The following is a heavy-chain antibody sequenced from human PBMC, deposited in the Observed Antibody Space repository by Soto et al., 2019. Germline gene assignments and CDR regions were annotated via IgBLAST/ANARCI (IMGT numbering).Heavy chain of an antibody. CDR3: STRAYDTNGYYRFDP. CDR1: GGSFSCHS. D-gene: IGHD3-22*01. Sequence: SETLSLTCAVYGGSFSCHSWTWIRQSPGKGLEWIGDINHSGRVNYSPSLKSRVTISLATSKNQFSLTLSAVTAADTAMYYCSTRAYDTNGYYRFDPWGQGTLVTVSS. CDR2: INHSGRV. J-gene: IGHJ5*01. V-gene: IGHV4-34*01.